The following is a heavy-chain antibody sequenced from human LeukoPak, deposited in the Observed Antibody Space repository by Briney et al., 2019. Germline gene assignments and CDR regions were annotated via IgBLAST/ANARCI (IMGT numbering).Heavy chain of an antibody. CDR2: IKSKTDGGTT. CDR1: GFTFSNAW. V-gene: IGHV3-15*01. D-gene: IGHD6-13*01. J-gene: IGHJ4*02. Sequence: PGGSLRLSCAASGFTFSNAWMSWVRQAPGKGLEWVGRIKSKTDGGTTDYAAPVKGRFTISRDDSKNTLYLQMNSLKTEDTAVYYCTTDSIAAAVTVGLRHPPDFDYWGQGTLVTVSS. CDR3: TTDSIAAAVTVGLRHPPDFDY.